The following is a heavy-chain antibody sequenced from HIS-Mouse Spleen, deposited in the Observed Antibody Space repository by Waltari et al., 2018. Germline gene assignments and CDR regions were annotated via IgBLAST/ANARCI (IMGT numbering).Heavy chain of an antibody. D-gene: IGHD3-10*01. J-gene: IGHJ4*02. Sequence: QLPLQESGPGLVKPSETLSLTCTVSGGSISRSSYYWGLIRQPPGKGLEWIGSIYYSGSTYYNPSLKSRVTISVDTSKNQFSLKLSSVTAADTAVYYCARGRRYYGSGSYGSFDYWGQGTLVTVSS. V-gene: IGHV4-39*07. CDR3: ARGRRYYGSGSYGSFDY. CDR2: IYYSGST. CDR1: GGSISRSSYY.